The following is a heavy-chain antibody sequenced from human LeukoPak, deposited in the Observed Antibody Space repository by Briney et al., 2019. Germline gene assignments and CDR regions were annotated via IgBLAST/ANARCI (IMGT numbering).Heavy chain of an antibody. V-gene: IGHV3-23*01. CDR2: ISGSGGST. D-gene: IGHD2-2*01. CDR1: GFTFSSYA. J-gene: IGHJ4*02. CDR3: AKRDCSSITCYVLDY. Sequence: GGSLRLSCAASGFTFSSYAMSWVRQAPGKGLEWVSGISGSGGSTYHADSVKGRFTISRDNSKNTLYLQMNSLRAEDTAVYYCAKRDCSSITCYVLDYWVQGTLVTVSS.